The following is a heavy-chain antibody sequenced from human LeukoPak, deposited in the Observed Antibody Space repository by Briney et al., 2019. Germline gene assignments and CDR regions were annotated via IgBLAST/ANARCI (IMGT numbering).Heavy chain of an antibody. CDR1: GFTLTSYA. V-gene: IGHV3-23*01. Sequence: TGGSLRLSCAASGFTLTSYAMSWVRQAPGKGLEWVSGISGTGGSTYYADSVRGRFTISRDTSKNTLSLQMNTLRVEDTAIYYCARDFRPQYCSSSTCYEDHWGQGTLVTVSS. CDR3: ARDFRPQYCSSSTCYEDH. D-gene: IGHD2-2*01. J-gene: IGHJ4*02. CDR2: ISGTGGST.